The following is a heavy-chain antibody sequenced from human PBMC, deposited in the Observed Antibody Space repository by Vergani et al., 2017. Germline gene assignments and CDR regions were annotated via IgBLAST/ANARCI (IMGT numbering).Heavy chain of an antibody. V-gene: IGHV5-51*01. CDR2: IYPGDSDT. D-gene: IGHD3-22*01. CDR3: ARLYYYDSSGHDDAFDI. Sequence: EVPLVQSGAEVKKPGESLKISCKGSGYSFTSYWIGWVRQMPGKGLEWMGIIYPGDSDTRYSPSVQGQVTISADKSISTAYLQWSSLKASETAMYYCARLYYYDSSGHDDAFDIWGQGTMVTVSS. J-gene: IGHJ3*02. CDR1: GYSFTSYW.